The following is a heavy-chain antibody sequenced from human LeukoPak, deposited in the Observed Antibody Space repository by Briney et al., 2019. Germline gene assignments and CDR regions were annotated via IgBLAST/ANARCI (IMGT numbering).Heavy chain of an antibody. J-gene: IGHJ6*02. CDR2: ISVSGSRA. V-gene: IGHV3-23*01. CDR3: TKDHDGMHA. CDR1: GFTFSSNA. Sequence: GGSLSLSCAAPGFTFSSNAMSWVRKAPGKGLEWVSVISVSGSRAYYADFVKGRFTVSRDNSKNTVLLQTNSLRVEDTAVYYCTKDHDGMHAWGQGTTVTVSS.